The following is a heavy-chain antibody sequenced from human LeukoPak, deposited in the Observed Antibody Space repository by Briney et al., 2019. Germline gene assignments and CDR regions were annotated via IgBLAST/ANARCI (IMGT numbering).Heavy chain of an antibody. CDR2: IIPIFGTA. D-gene: IGHD5-18*01. V-gene: IGHV1-69*06. J-gene: IGHJ5*02. CDR3: ASSKLGYSYGPGSNWFDP. Sequence: SVKVSCKASGGTFSSYAISWVRQAPGQGPEWMGGIIPIFGTANYAQKFQGRVTITADKSTSTAYMELSSLRSEDTAVYYCASSKLGYSYGPGSNWFDPWGQGTLVTVSS. CDR1: GGTFSSYA.